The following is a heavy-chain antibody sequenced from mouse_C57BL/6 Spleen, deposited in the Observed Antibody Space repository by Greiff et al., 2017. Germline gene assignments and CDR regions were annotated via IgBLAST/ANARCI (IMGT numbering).Heavy chain of an antibody. CDR3: ARVTTVVAKGLGFDY. D-gene: IGHD1-1*01. CDR1: GYSITSGYY. J-gene: IGHJ2*01. CDR2: ISYDGSN. V-gene: IGHV3-6*01. Sequence: EVKLLESGPGLVKPSQSLSLTCSVTGYSITSGYYWNWIRQFPGNKLEWMGYISYDGSNNYNPSLKNRISITRDTSKNQFFLKLNSVTTEDTATYYCARVTTVVAKGLGFDYWGQGTTLTVSS.